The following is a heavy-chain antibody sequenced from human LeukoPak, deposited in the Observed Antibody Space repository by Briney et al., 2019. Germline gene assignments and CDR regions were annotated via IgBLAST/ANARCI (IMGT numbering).Heavy chain of an antibody. CDR3: AKDSGGWGLSGSTSFDY. D-gene: IGHD6-19*01. Sequence: GGSLRLSCAASGFTFSTYAMSWVRQAPGKGLEWVSAIANSNGGPTYYADSVRGRFTISRDNSRNTLSLQMNSLRVEDTAVYYCAKDSGGWGLSGSTSFDYWGQGTLVTVSS. V-gene: IGHV3-23*01. CDR1: GFTFSTYA. J-gene: IGHJ4*02. CDR2: IANSNGGPT.